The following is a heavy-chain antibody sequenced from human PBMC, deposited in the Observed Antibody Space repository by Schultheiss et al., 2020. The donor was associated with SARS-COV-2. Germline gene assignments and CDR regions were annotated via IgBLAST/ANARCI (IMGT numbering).Heavy chain of an antibody. Sequence: ASVKVSCKASGYTFTSYAMHWVRQAPGQRLEWMGWISAYNGNTNYAQKLQGRVTMTTDTSTSTAYMELRSLRSDDTAVYYCAREEGYQLLLVYWGQGTLVTVSS. D-gene: IGHD2-2*01. CDR1: GYTFTSYA. CDR2: ISAYNGNT. V-gene: IGHV1-18*01. J-gene: IGHJ4*02. CDR3: AREEGYQLLLVY.